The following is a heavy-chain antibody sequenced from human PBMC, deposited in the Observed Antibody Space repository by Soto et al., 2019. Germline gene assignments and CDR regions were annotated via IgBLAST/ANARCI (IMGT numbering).Heavy chain of an antibody. V-gene: IGHV4-59*01. CDR3: ARSNYYDSSGYYDNWFDP. CDR2: IYYSGST. J-gene: IGHJ5*02. CDR1: GGSISSYY. Sequence: SETLSLTCTVSGGSISSYYWSWIRQPPGKGLEWIGYIYYSGSTNYNPSLKSRVTISVDTSKNQFSLKLSSVTAADTAVYYCARSNYYDSSGYYDNWFDPWGQGTLVTV. D-gene: IGHD3-22*01.